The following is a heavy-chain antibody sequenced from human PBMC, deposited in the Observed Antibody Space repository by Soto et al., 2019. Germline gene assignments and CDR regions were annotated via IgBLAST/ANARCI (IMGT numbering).Heavy chain of an antibody. J-gene: IGHJ6*02. Sequence: QVQLQESGPGLVKPSETLSLMCTVSGGSITNYYWSWIRQSPAKGLEWIGYISDSGSTKYNPSLKSRVTISVDTSKNQFSLKLTSVTAADTAVYYCARESVGHSAMDVWGQGTTVNVSS. CDR2: ISDSGST. D-gene: IGHD1-26*01. V-gene: IGHV4-59*01. CDR3: ARESVGHSAMDV. CDR1: GGSITNYY.